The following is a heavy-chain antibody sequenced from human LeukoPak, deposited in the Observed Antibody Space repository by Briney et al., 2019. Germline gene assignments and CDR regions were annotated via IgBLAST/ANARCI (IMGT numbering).Heavy chain of an antibody. V-gene: IGHV3-48*03. D-gene: IGHD2-2*01. CDR2: ISSSGSTI. CDR1: GFTFSSYE. Sequence: PGGSLSLSCAASGFTFSSYEMNWVRQAPGKGLEWVSYISSSGSTIYYADSVKGRFTISRDNAKNSLYLQMNSLRAEDTAVYYCARDRYCSSTSCHYWYFDLWGRGTLVTVSS. J-gene: IGHJ2*01. CDR3: ARDRYCSSTSCHYWYFDL.